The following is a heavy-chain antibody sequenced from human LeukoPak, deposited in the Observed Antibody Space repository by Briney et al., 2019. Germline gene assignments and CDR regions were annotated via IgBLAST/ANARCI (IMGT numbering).Heavy chain of an antibody. CDR3: ARDITHIVVVTAIPDAFDI. CDR2: ISAYSGNT. V-gene: IGHV1-18*01. J-gene: IGHJ3*02. CDR1: GYTFTSYG. Sequence: ASVKVSCKASGYTFTSYGISWVRQAPGQGLEWMGWISAYSGNTNYAQKLQGRVTMTTDTSTSTAYMELRSLRSDDTAVYYCARDITHIVVVTAIPDAFDIWGQGTMVTVSS. D-gene: IGHD2-21*02.